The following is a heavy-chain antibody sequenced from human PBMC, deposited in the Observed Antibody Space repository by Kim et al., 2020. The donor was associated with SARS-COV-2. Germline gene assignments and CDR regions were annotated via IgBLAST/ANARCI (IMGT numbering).Heavy chain of an antibody. J-gene: IGHJ4*02. D-gene: IGHD5-18*01. Sequence: ADSVKGRFTITRDNAKNSLYLQMNSLRAEDTAVYYCARDAYGYVSGHIDYWGQGTLVTVSS. CDR3: ARDAYGYVSGHIDY. V-gene: IGHV3-21*01.